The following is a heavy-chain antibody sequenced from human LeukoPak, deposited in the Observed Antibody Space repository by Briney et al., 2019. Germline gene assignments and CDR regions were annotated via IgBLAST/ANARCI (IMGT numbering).Heavy chain of an antibody. J-gene: IGHJ4*02. V-gene: IGHV1-8*01. CDR2: TNPKRGYT. D-gene: IGHD1-26*01. CDR3: ARVAGSIDY. Sequence: ASVTVSFTASVYTFTTYDINWVRQAAGQRLEWMGWTNPKRGYTGYAQKFQGRVTMSRDTSTSTAYMELSSLRSEDTAAYYCARVAGSIDYWGQGTLVTVSS. CDR1: VYTFTTYD.